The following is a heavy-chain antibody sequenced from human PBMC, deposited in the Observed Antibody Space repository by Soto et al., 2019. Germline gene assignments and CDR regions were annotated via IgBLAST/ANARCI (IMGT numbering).Heavy chain of an antibody. CDR3: ARMNRWFDYYYGMDV. CDR2: IIPIFGTA. CDR1: GYTFTSYD. Sequence: ASVKVSCKASGYTFTSYDISWVRQAPGQGLEWMGGIIPIFGTANYAQKFQGRVTITADKSTSTAYMELSSLRSEDTAVYYCARMNRWFDYYYGMDVWGQGTTVTVSS. V-gene: IGHV1-69*06. J-gene: IGHJ6*02. D-gene: IGHD3-10*01.